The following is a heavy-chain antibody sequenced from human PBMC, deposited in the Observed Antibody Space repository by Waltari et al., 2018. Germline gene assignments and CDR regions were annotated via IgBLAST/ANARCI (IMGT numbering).Heavy chain of an antibody. CDR3: ARDFRLSILRPSSAFDI. D-gene: IGHD3-3*01. J-gene: IGHJ3*02. CDR1: GYSISSAYY. Sequence: QVQLQESGPGLVKPSETLSLTCAVSGYSISSAYYWGWIRQPPVTVLEWIGSIYHSGSTYYNPSLKSRVTISVDTSKNQFSLKLSSVTAADTAVYYCARDFRLSILRPSSAFDIWGQGTMVTVSS. V-gene: IGHV4-38-2*02. CDR2: IYHSGST.